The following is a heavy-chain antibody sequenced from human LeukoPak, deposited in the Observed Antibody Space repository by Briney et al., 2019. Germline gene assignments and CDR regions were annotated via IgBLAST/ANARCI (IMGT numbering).Heavy chain of an antibody. CDR3: ARDGDSSGWYRGVGFDY. V-gene: IGHV4-34*01. CDR1: GGSFSGYY. J-gene: IGHJ4*02. D-gene: IGHD6-19*01. Sequence: SETLSLTCAVYGGSFSGYYWSWIRQPPGKGLEWIGEINHSGSTNYNPSLKSRVTISVDTSKNQFSLKLSSVTAADTAVYYCARDGDSSGWYRGVGFDYWGQGTLVTVSS. CDR2: INHSGST.